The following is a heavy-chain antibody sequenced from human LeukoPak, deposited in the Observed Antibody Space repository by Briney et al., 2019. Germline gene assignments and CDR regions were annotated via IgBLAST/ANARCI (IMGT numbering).Heavy chain of an antibody. Sequence: PGRSLRLSCAASGFTFSSYAMRWVRQAPGKGLEWVAVISYDGSNKYYADSVKGRFTISRDNSKNTLYLQMNSLRAEDTAVYYCAKDRVATTYDWFDPWGQGTLVTVSS. D-gene: IGHD5-12*01. CDR1: GFTFSSYA. CDR3: AKDRVATTYDWFDP. V-gene: IGHV3-30-3*01. J-gene: IGHJ5*02. CDR2: ISYDGSNK.